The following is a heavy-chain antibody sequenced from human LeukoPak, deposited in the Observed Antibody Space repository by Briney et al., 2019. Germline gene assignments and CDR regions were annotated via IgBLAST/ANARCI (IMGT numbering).Heavy chain of an antibody. J-gene: IGHJ1*01. CDR3: ARSHLSAPMVGKRAEYFQH. CDR1: GYTFTSYG. D-gene: IGHD3-10*01. CDR2: ISAYNGNT. V-gene: IGHV1-18*01. Sequence: ASVKVSCKASGYTFTSYGISWVRQASGQGLEWMGWISAYNGNTNYAQKLQGRVTMTTDTSTSTAYMELRSLRSDDTAVYYCARSHLSAPMVGKRAEYFQHWGQGTLVTVSS.